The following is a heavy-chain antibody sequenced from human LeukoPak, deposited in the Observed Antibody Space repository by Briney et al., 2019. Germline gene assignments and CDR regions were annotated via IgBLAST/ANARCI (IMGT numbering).Heavy chain of an antibody. CDR3: AKLDYYGSGSYSFDY. V-gene: IGHV3-23*01. CDR2: ISGSGGST. CDR1: GFTFSNYA. Sequence: GGSLRLSCAASGFTFSNYAMSWVRQAPGKGLEWVSAISGSGGSTYYADSVKGRFTISRDNSKNTLYLQMNSLRAEDTAVYYCAKLDYYGSGSYSFDYWGQETLVTVSS. D-gene: IGHD3-10*01. J-gene: IGHJ4*02.